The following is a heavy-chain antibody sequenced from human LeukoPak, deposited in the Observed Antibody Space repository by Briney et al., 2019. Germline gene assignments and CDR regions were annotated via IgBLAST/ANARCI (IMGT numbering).Heavy chain of an antibody. J-gene: IGHJ4*02. CDR2: IYYSGST. CDR3: ARTSRVATIRVPFDY. D-gene: IGHD5-12*01. V-gene: IGHV4-39*07. CDR1: GGSISSSSYY. Sequence: SETLSLTCTVSGGSISSSSYYWGWIRQPPGKGLEWIGSIYYSGSTNYNPSLKSRVTISVDTSKNQFSLKLSSVTAADTAVYYCARTSRVATIRVPFDYWGQGTLVTVSS.